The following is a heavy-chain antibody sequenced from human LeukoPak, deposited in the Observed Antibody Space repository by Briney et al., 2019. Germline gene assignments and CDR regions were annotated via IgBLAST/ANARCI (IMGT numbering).Heavy chain of an antibody. CDR1: SGSISSSSYY. CDR3: ARDPFSAYYYDSGGSYFDY. J-gene: IGHJ4*02. D-gene: IGHD3-22*01. V-gene: IGHV4-39*07. CDR2: IYYSGGT. Sequence: TSSETLSLTCTVSSGSISSSSYYWGWIRQPPGKGLEWIGSIYYSGGTYYNPSLKSRVTISVDTSKNQFSLKLSSVTAADTAVYYCARDPFSAYYYDSGGSYFDYWGQGTLVTVSS.